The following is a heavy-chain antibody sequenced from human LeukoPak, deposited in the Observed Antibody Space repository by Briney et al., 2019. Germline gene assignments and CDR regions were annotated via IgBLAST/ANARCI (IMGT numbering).Heavy chain of an antibody. CDR2: IRAYNGNT. D-gene: IGHD3-22*01. Sequence: GASVTVSCKASGYTFTSYGISWVRQAPGQGREWMGWIRAYNGNTNYAQKLQGRVTMTTHTSTSTAYMELRSLRSDDTAVYYCARDVEERDSPPYYYYYMDVWGKGTTVTVSS. V-gene: IGHV1-18*01. J-gene: IGHJ6*03. CDR1: GYTFTSYG. CDR3: ARDVEERDSPPYYYYYMDV.